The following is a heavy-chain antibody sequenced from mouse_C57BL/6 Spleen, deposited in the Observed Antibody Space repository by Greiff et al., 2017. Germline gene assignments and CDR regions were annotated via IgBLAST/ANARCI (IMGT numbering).Heavy chain of an antibody. CDR1: GYTFTSYW. CDR3: AREGTVVAPYFDY. D-gene: IGHD1-1*01. J-gene: IGHJ2*01. V-gene: IGHV1-55*01. Sequence: VQLQQPGAELVKPGASGKMSCKASGYTFTSYWITWVKQRPGQGLEWIGDIYPGSGSTNYNEKFKSKATLTVDTSSSTAYMQLSSLTSEDSAVYYCAREGTVVAPYFDYWGQGTTLTVSS. CDR2: IYPGSGST.